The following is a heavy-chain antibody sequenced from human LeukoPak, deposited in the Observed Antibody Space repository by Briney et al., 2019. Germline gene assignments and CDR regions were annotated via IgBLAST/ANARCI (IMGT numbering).Heavy chain of an antibody. CDR3: VRHRNWYSDY. J-gene: IGHJ4*02. CDR1: GAIFTTYW. Sequence: GESLQISRQGSGAIFTTYWIGWVRPVPGKGLGWMGIIYLGDSDTRYSPSFQDQVTISADKSINTAYLQWSSLKASDNVMYYCVRHRNWYSDYWGQGTLVTVSS. V-gene: IGHV5-51*01. D-gene: IGHD1-1*01. CDR2: IYLGDSDT.